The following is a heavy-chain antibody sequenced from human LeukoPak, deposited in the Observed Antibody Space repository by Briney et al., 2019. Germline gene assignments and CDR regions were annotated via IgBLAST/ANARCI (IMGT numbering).Heavy chain of an antibody. CDR3: ARDDFDFDS. J-gene: IGHJ4*02. CDR1: GYTFVTYG. D-gene: IGHD3/OR15-3a*01. CDR2: INPHTGDT. V-gene: IGHV1-18*01. Sequence: GASVTVSCKASGYTFVTYGISWVRQAPGQGLEWMGWINPHTGDTKNAQKFHDRVTMTADPFTDTAYMELRSLRSDDTAVYYCARDDFDFDSWGQGTLVTVS.